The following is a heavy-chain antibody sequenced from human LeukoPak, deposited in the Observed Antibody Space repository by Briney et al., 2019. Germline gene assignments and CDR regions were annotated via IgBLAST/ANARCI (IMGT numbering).Heavy chain of an antibody. CDR1: GYTFTSYG. CDR2: ISAYNGNT. CDR3: ARVGQYCSSTSCSPDY. J-gene: IGHJ4*02. Sequence: ASVKVSCKASGYTFTSYGISWVRQAPGQGLEWMGWISAYNGNTNYAQKLQGRVTMTTDTSTSTAYMELRSLRSDDTAVYYCARVGQYCSSTSCSPDYWGQGTLVTVSS. V-gene: IGHV1-18*04. D-gene: IGHD2-2*01.